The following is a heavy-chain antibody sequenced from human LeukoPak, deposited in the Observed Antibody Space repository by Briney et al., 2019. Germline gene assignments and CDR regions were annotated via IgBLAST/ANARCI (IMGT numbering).Heavy chain of an antibody. D-gene: IGHD2-21*02. V-gene: IGHV1-2*02. J-gene: IGHJ5*01. CDR2: INPNIGDA. Sequence: ASVKVSCKASGYTFTGYFMHWVRQAPGQGLEWMGWINPNIGDASYAQKFQGRFTMTRDRSINTAYMELSRLTSDDTAVYYCARMDLDGGDSIGFDSWGQGTLVTVSS. CDR3: ARMDLDGGDSIGFDS. CDR1: GYTFTGYF.